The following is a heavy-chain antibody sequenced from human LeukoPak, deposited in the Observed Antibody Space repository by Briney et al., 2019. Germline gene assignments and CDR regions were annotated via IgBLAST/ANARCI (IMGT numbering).Heavy chain of an antibody. CDR1: GGSISSSSYY. D-gene: IGHD3-10*01. J-gene: IGHJ4*02. CDR3: ARDPANTYGRAFDY. Sequence: PSETLSLTCTVSGGSISSSSYYWGWIRQPPGKGLEWIGSIYYSGSTYYNPSLKSRVTISVDTSKNQFSLKLSSVTAADTAFYYCARDPANTYGRAFDYWGQGSLVTVSS. V-gene: IGHV4-39*07. CDR2: IYYSGST.